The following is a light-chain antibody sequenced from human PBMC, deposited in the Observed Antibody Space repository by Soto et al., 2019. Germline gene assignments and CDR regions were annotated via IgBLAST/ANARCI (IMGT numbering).Light chain of an antibody. J-gene: IGKJ2*01. CDR3: QQYGSSPPMYT. V-gene: IGKV3-20*01. Sequence: EIVLTQSPGTLSLSPGERATLSYRASQSVSSSYLAWYQQKPGQAPRLLIYGASSRATSIPDRFSGSGSGTAFTLTISRLEPEDFAVYYCQQYGSSPPMYTFGQGTKLEIK. CDR2: GAS. CDR1: QSVSSSY.